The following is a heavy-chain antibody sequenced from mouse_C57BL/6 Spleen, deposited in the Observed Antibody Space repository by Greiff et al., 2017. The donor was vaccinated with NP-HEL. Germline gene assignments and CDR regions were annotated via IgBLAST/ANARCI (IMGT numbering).Heavy chain of an antibody. CDR2: IYPGDGDT. CDR3: AREGYGYFDY. CDR1: GYAFSSSW. Sequence: VKLQESGPELVKPGASVKISCKASGYAFSSSWMNWVKQRPGKGLEWIGRIYPGDGDTNYNGKFKGKATLTADKSSSTAYMQLSSLTSEDSAVYFCAREGYGYFDYWGQGTTLTVSS. D-gene: IGHD1-1*02. J-gene: IGHJ2*01. V-gene: IGHV1-82*01.